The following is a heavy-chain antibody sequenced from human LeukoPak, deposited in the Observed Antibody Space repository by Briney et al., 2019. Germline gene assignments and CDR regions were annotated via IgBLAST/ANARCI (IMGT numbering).Heavy chain of an antibody. CDR1: GFTFNSYN. Sequence: PGGSLHLSCAASGFTFNSYNMNWVRQAPGKGLEWVSSICSSSSYLYYADSVKGRFTIPRDNANNSLYLQMNSLRAEDTAVYYCVRVKGITAAGDYWGPETIDTVSS. CDR3: VRVKGITAAGDY. D-gene: IGHD6-13*01. CDR2: ICSSSSYL. J-gene: IGHJ4*02. V-gene: IGHV3-21*01.